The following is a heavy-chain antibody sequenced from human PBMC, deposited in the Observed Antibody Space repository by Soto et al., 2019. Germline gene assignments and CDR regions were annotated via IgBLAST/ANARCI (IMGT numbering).Heavy chain of an antibody. J-gene: IGHJ4*02. V-gene: IGHV3-15*07. Sequence: PGGSLRLSCAASGFTFSNAWMNWVRQAPGKGLEWVGRIKSKTDGGTTDYAAPVKGRFTISRDDSKNTLYLQMNSLKTEDTAVYYCAKDSGITMIVVPSSIHDYWGQGTLVTVSS. CDR2: IKSKTDGGTT. D-gene: IGHD3-22*01. CDR1: GFTFSNAW. CDR3: AKDSGITMIVVPSSIHDY.